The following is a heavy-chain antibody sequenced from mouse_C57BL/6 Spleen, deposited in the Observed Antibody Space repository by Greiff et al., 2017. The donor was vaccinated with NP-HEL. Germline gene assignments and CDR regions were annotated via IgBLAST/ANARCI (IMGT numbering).Heavy chain of an antibody. CDR3: ASEFITTVVARSYFDY. Sequence: EAQLQQSVAELVRPGASVKLSCTASGFNIKNTYMHWVKQRPEQGLEWIGRIDPANGNTKYAPKFQGKATITADTSSNTAYLQLSSLTSEDTAIYYCASEFITTVVARSYFDYWGQGTTLTVSS. CDR2: IDPANGNT. V-gene: IGHV14-3*01. D-gene: IGHD1-1*01. CDR1: GFNIKNTY. J-gene: IGHJ2*01.